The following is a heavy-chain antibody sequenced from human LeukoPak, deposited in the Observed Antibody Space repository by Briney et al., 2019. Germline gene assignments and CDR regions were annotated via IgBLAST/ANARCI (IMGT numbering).Heavy chain of an antibody. CDR3: ARDVGNFDY. Sequence: GGSLRLSCAASGFTVSSDYMSWVRQAPGKGLEWVSVIYSGGTTYYADSVKGRFTVSRDNVKKTLYLQMNSLRAEDTAVYYSARDVGNFDYWGHGTLVTVSS. V-gene: IGHV3-53*01. CDR1: GFTVSSDY. J-gene: IGHJ4*01. CDR2: IYSGGTT.